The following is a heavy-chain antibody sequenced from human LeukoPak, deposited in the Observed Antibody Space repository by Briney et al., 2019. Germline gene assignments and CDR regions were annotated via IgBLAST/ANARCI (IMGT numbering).Heavy chain of an antibody. J-gene: IGHJ5*02. Sequence: PGGSLRLSCAASGFTFSSYAMNWVRQAPGKGLEWGSAISGSGGSTYYADSVKGRFTISRVNSKNTLYLQMNSLRAEHTAVYYCAKDRGNCSGGSCYLSWFDPWGQGTLVTVSS. CDR1: GFTFSSYA. V-gene: IGHV3-23*01. CDR2: ISGSGGST. D-gene: IGHD2-15*01. CDR3: AKDRGNCSGGSCYLSWFDP.